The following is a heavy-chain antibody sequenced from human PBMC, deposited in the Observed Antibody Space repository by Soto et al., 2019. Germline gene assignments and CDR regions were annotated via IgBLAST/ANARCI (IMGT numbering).Heavy chain of an antibody. Sequence: GGSLRLSCAASGFTFSGSAMHWVRQASGKGLEWVGRIRSKANSYATAYAASVKGRFTISRDDSKDTAYLQMNSLKTEDTAVYYCTSAFVAYCGGDCFPWGQGTLVTVSX. CDR2: IRSKANSYAT. D-gene: IGHD2-21*02. V-gene: IGHV3-73*01. J-gene: IGHJ5*02. CDR3: TSAFVAYCGGDCFP. CDR1: GFTFSGSA.